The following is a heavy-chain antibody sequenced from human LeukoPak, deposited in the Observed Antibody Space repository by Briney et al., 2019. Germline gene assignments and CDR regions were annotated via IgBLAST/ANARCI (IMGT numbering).Heavy chain of an antibody. CDR3: AKDSPLYSSSSSYYFDY. V-gene: IGHV3-23*01. CDR1: GFTFSSSA. CDR2: ISGSGSGSST. J-gene: IGHJ4*02. D-gene: IGHD6-6*01. Sequence: GGSLRLSCAASGFTFSSSAMSWVRQAPGKGLEWVSTISGSGSGSSTYYADSVKGRFTISRDNSKNTLYLQMNSLRAEDTAVYYCAKDSPLYSSSSSYYFDYWGQGTLVTVSS.